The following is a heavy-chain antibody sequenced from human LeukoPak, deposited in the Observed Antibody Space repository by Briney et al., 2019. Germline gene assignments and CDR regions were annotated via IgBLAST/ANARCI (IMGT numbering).Heavy chain of an antibody. CDR2: INPNSGGT. J-gene: IGHJ4*02. V-gene: IGHV1-2*02. CDR1: GYTFTGYY. CDR3: ARDSGYSSSWANY. D-gene: IGHD6-13*01. Sequence: GASVKVSCKASGYTFTGYYVHWVRQAPGQGLEWMGWINPNSGGTNYAQKFQGRVTMTRDTSISTAYMELSRLRSDDTAIYYCARDSGYSSSWANYWGQGTLVTVSS.